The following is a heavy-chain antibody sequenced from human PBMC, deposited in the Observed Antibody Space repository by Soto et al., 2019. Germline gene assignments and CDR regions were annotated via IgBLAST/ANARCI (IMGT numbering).Heavy chain of an antibody. CDR3: AQGSTLANGGDVNYFEP. Sequence: EVQLLESGGDLVQPGGSLRLSCAASGFAFGTSAMSWVRQAPGKGLEWVTSISAGGGSTNYAASVKGRFTVSRDNYENSLSMRMSSLGVADTAIYYCAQGSTLANGGDVNYFEPWGQGTLVNVSP. CDR2: ISAGGGST. J-gene: IGHJ5*02. V-gene: IGHV3-23*01. D-gene: IGHD2-21*02. CDR1: GFAFGTSA.